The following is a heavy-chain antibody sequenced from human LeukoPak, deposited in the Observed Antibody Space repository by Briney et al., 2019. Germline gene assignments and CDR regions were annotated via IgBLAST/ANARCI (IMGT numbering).Heavy chain of an antibody. J-gene: IGHJ6*03. CDR1: GFTFSSYA. Sequence: GGSLRLSCAASGFTFSSYAMSWVRQAPGKGLEWVSAISGSGGSTHYADSVKGRFTISRDNSKNTLYLQMNSLRAEDTAVYYCAKAGYSYGYGYYYYYMDVWGKGTTVTVSS. V-gene: IGHV3-23*01. CDR3: AKAGYSYGYGYYYYYMDV. CDR2: ISGSGGST. D-gene: IGHD5-18*01.